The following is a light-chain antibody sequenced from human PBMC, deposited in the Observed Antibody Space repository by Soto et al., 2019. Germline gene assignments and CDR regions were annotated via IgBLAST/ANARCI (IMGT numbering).Light chain of an antibody. CDR2: GAS. Sequence: EIVLTQSPGTLSLSPGERATLSCRASRSVNSNYLAWYQQKPGQAPRLLIYGASSRATGIPDRFSGSGSGTEFILTISRLEPEDFAMYHCHQHGSSPEAFGQGTKVDIK. CDR3: HQHGSSPEA. J-gene: IGKJ1*01. V-gene: IGKV3-20*01. CDR1: RSVNSNY.